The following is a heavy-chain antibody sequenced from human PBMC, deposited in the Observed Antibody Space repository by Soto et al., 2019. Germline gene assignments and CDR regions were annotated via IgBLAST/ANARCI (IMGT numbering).Heavy chain of an antibody. CDR3: AKDLDYGSGSYYNAFDI. Sequence: GESLKISCAASGFTFSSYAMSWVRQAPGKGLEWVSAISGSGGSTYYADSVKGRFTISRDNSKNTLYLQMNSLRAEDTAVYYCAKDLDYGSGSYYNAFDIWGQGTMVTVSS. D-gene: IGHD3-10*01. V-gene: IGHV3-23*01. CDR1: GFTFSSYA. J-gene: IGHJ3*02. CDR2: ISGSGGST.